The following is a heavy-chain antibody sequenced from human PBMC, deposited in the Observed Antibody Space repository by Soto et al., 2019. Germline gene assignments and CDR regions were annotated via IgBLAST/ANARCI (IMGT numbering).Heavy chain of an antibody. V-gene: IGHV1-3*01. CDR1: GYTFTSYA. CDR2: INAGNGNA. D-gene: IGHD3-10*01. J-gene: IGHJ4*02. Sequence: ASVKVSCKASGYTFTSYAMHWVRQAPGQRLEWMGWINAGNGNAKYSQKFQGRVTITRDTSASTAYMELSSLRSEDTAVYYCAGVSRPPYGSGSYYNLDYWGQGTLVTVSS. CDR3: AGVSRPPYGSGSYYNLDY.